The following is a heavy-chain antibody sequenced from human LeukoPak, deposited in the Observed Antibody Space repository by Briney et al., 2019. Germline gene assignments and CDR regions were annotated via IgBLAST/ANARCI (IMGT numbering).Heavy chain of an antibody. D-gene: IGHD3-22*01. CDR1: GGTFSSYA. J-gene: IGHJ4*02. CDR3: ARVMEGDDSSGYYYSFDY. V-gene: IGHV1-69*13. CDR2: IIPILGTA. Sequence: GASVKVSCKASGGTFSSYAISWVRQAPGQGLEWMGGIIPILGTANYAQKFQGRVTITADESTSTAYMELSSLRSEDTAVYYCARVMEGDDSSGYYYSFDYWGQGTLVTVSS.